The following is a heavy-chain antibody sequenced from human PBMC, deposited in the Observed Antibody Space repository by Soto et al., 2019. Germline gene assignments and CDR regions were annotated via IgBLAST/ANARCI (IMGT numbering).Heavy chain of an antibody. CDR3: ARDRIAARPYYYYYGMDV. J-gene: IGHJ6*02. Sequence: QVQLVESGGGVVQPGRSLRLSCAASGFTFSSYAMHWVRQAPGKGLEWVAVISYDGSNKYYADSVKGRFTISRDNSKNTMYLQMNSLRAEDTAVYYCARDRIAARPYYYYYGMDVCGQGTTVTVSS. CDR2: ISYDGSNK. V-gene: IGHV3-30-3*01. CDR1: GFTFSSYA. D-gene: IGHD6-6*01.